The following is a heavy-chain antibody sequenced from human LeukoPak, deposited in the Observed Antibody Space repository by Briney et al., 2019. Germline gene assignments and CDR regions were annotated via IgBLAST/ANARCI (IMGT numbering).Heavy chain of an antibody. Sequence: SESLSLTCAVSGASISSGGYSWSWLRQPPGNGLEWIGYIYHNGSTYYNPSLKSRVTISVDRSKNHFALKLSSVTAADTAVYYCARGVYDSSGYYWDYWGQGTLVTVSS. CDR3: ARGVYDSSGYYWDY. D-gene: IGHD3-22*01. J-gene: IGHJ4*02. V-gene: IGHV4-30-2*01. CDR2: IYHNGST. CDR1: GASISSGGYS.